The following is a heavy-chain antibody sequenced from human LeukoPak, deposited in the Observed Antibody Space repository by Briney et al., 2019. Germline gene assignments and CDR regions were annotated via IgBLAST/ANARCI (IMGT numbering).Heavy chain of an antibody. CDR1: GFTFSSYA. D-gene: IGHD3-22*01. CDR3: ARDRDYYDSSGYVS. Sequence: GGSLRLSCAASGFTFSSYAMHWVRQAPGKGLEWVAVISYDGSNKYYADSVKGRFTISRDNSKNTLYLQMNSLRAEDTAVYHCARDRDYYDSSGYVSWGQGTLVTVSS. V-gene: IGHV3-30*04. CDR2: ISYDGSNK. J-gene: IGHJ5*02.